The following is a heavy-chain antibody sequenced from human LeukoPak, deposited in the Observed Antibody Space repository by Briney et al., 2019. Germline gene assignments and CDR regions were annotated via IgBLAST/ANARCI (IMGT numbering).Heavy chain of an antibody. CDR3: ASHGYSSSWYRFDY. D-gene: IGHD6-13*01. CDR1: GFTVSSNY. CDR2: ISYDGSNK. Sequence: PGGSLRLSCAASGFTVSSNYMSWVRQAPGKGLEWVAVISYDGSNKYYADSVKGRFTISRDNSKNTLYLQMNSLRAEDTAVYYCASHGYSSSWYRFDYWGQGTLVTVSS. J-gene: IGHJ4*02. V-gene: IGHV3-30-3*01.